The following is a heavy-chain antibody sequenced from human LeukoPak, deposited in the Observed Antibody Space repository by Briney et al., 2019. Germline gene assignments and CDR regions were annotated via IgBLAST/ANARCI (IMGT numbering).Heavy chain of an antibody. D-gene: IGHD3-9*01. Sequence: SETLSLTCSVSGDSISSSSYYWGWIRQPPGKGLEWIGSIYYSGSTYYNPSLKSRVTISVDTSKNQFSLKLSSVTAADTAVYYCARRAYDILTGYYYIDYWGQGTLVTVSS. V-gene: IGHV4-39*01. CDR2: IYYSGST. J-gene: IGHJ4*02. CDR3: ARRAYDILTGYYYIDY. CDR1: GDSISSSSYY.